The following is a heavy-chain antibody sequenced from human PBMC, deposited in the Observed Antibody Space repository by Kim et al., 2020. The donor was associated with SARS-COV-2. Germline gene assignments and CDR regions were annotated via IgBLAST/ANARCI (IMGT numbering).Heavy chain of an antibody. CDR1: GGSISSYY. CDR2: IYYSGST. Sequence: SETLSLTCTVSGGSISSYYWSWIRQPPGKGLEWIGYIYYSGSTNYNPSLKSRVTISVDTSKNQFSLTLSSVTAADTAVYYCARHIWGKGYWYFDLWGRGTLVTVSS. J-gene: IGHJ2*01. CDR3: ARHIWGKGYWYFDL. D-gene: IGHD3-16*01. V-gene: IGHV4-59*08.